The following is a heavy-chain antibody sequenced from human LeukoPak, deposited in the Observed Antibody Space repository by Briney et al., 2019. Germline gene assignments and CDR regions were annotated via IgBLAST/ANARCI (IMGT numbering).Heavy chain of an antibody. J-gene: IGHJ4*02. V-gene: IGHV3-30*02. CDR1: GFSFISYA. Sequence: GGSLRLSCAASGFSFISYAMLWFRQAPGKGLEWVAFMRSDGSDIFYAESLKGRFTISRDNAKSTLFLQMHSLRAEDTAVCHCARDDYYFASENWGQGALVTVSS. CDR3: ARDDYYFASEN. D-gene: IGHD2/OR15-2a*01. CDR2: MRSDGSDI.